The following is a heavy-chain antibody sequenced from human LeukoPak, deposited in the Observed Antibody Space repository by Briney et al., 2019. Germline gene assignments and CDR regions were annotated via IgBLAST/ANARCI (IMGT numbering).Heavy chain of an antibody. V-gene: IGHV6-1*01. CDR2: TYYRSKWYN. Sequence: SQTLSLTCAISGDSFSSNSAAWNWIRQSPSRGLEWLGRTYYRSKWYNDYAVSVKSRITINPDTSKNQFSLQLNSVTPEDTAVYYCAREGTGPLSGPKRYFDLWGRGTLVTVSS. CDR1: GDSFSSNSAA. D-gene: IGHD7-27*01. J-gene: IGHJ2*01. CDR3: AREGTGPLSGPKRYFDL.